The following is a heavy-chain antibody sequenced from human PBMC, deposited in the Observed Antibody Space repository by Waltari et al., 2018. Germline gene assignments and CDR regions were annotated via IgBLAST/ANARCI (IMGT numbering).Heavy chain of an antibody. CDR3: VRARVSARTSMGGFFDP. CDR2: IYSGGDT. Sequence: QVQLQESGPGLVKPSETLSLTCNVSGGSVSNYYWAWIRKPAGKGLEWIGRIYSGGDTPYDPSFKSRITISVDTSTNQFSLTVTSVTAADTAFYYCVRARVSARTSMGGFFDPWGQGIEVTVSS. V-gene: IGHV4-4*07. CDR1: GGSVSNYY. J-gene: IGHJ5*02. D-gene: IGHD5-18*01.